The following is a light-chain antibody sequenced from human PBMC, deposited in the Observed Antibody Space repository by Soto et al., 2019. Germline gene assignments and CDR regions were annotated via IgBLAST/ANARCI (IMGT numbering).Light chain of an antibody. V-gene: IGKV3-20*01. CDR1: QSVSSIY. CDR3: QQFGSSPLYT. CDR2: GAS. Sequence: EIVLTQSPGTLSLSPGERVTLSCRASQSVSSIYLAWYQQKPRQAPRLLIYGASSRATGITDRFSGSGTGTAFTLTISRLEPEDFAVYYCQQFGSSPLYTFGQGTKLEIK. J-gene: IGKJ2*01.